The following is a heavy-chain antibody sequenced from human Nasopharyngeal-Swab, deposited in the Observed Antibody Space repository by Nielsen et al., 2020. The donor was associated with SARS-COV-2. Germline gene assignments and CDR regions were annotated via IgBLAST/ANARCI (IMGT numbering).Heavy chain of an antibody. V-gene: IGHV3-9*01. CDR1: GFTFDDYA. CDR2: ISWNSGSI. Sequence: SLKISCAASGFTFDDYAMHWVRHAPGKGLEWVSGISWNSGSIGYADSVNGRFTRSRDNAKNSLYLQMNSLRAEDTALYYCAKDISSGWYGNYYYYYMDVWGKGTTVTVSS. J-gene: IGHJ6*03. CDR3: AKDISSGWYGNYYYYYMDV. D-gene: IGHD6-19*01.